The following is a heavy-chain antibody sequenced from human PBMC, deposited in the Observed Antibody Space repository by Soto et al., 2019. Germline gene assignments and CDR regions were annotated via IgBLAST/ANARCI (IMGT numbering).Heavy chain of an antibody. J-gene: IGHJ4*02. V-gene: IGHV4-30-4*01. D-gene: IGHD3-3*01. CDR3: ARVGGVVISYTNFDY. CDR1: GGSISSGDYY. CDR2: IYYSGST. Sequence: QVQLQESGPGLVKPSQTLSLTCTVSGGSISSGDYYWSWIRQPPGKGLEWIGYIYYSGSTYYNPSLKSRVTIXXDXSXTQFSLKLSSVTAADTAVYYCARVGGVVISYTNFDYWGQGTLVTVSS.